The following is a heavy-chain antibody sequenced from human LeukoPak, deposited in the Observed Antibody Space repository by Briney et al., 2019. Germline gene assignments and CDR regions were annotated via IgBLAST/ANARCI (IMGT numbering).Heavy chain of an antibody. CDR3: ARAARLPYYYGMDV. Sequence: GASVKVSCEASGYTFTSYGISWVRQAPGQGLEWMGRIIPILGIANYAQKFQGRVTITADKSTSTAYMELSSLRSEDTAVYYCARAARLPYYYGMDVWGQGTTVTVSS. J-gene: IGHJ6*02. CDR1: GYTFTSYG. D-gene: IGHD6-6*01. V-gene: IGHV1-69*04. CDR2: IIPILGIA.